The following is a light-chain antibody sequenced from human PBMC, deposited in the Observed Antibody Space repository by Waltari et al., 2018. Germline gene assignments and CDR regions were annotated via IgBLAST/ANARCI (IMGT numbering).Light chain of an antibody. V-gene: IGKV3-20*01. CDR2: DAS. Sequence: EIVLTQSPGTLSLSPGERATLSCRTSQSLSRPLAWYQQKPGQAPRPLIYDASRRATGIPDRFIGSRSGTDFSLTISRLEPEDFAVYYCQHYVTLPATFGQGTRVELK. J-gene: IGKJ1*01. CDR3: QHYVTLPAT. CDR1: QSLSRP.